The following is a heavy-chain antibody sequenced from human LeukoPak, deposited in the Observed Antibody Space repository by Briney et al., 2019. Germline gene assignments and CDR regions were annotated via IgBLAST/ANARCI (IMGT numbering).Heavy chain of an antibody. J-gene: IGHJ2*01. CDR3: AKKMVAATVLRVFDL. CDR2: ISDSGDGT. CDR1: GFTFSGYA. V-gene: IGHV3-23*01. Sequence: GGSLRLSCVASGFTFSGYAMSWVRQAPGKGLEWVSAISDSGDGTSYADSVKGRFTISRDNAKSTLYLQMNSLRAEDSAVYYCAKKMVAATVLRVFDLWGRGTLVTVSS. D-gene: IGHD2-15*01.